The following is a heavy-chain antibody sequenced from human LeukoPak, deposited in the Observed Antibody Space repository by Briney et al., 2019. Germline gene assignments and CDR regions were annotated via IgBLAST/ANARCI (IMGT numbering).Heavy chain of an antibody. D-gene: IGHD6-13*01. CDR2: IYHSGST. CDR1: GGSISSSNW. CDR3: ARGRITAAGYYYYYGMDV. J-gene: IGHJ6*02. Sequence: SETLSLACAVSGGSISSSNWWSWVRQPPGKGLEWIGEIYHSGSTNYNPSLKSRVTLSVDKSKNQFSLKLSSVTAADTAVYYCARGRITAAGYYYYYGMDVWGQGTTVTVSS. V-gene: IGHV4-4*02.